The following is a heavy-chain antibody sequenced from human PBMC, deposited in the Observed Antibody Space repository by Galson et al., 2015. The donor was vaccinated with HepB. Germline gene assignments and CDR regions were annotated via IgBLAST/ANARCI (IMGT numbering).Heavy chain of an antibody. J-gene: IGHJ4*02. CDR3: ARIFPAAGTVY. CDR1: GFTFSNYW. CDR2: INTDGSII. D-gene: IGHD6-13*01. V-gene: IGHV3-74*01. Sequence: SLRLSCAASGFTFSNYWMYWVRQAPGRGLVWVSDINTDGSIIRYADSVKGRFTISRDNAKKIVYLEMNSLRGEDTAVYYCARIFPAAGTVYWGQGILVTVSS.